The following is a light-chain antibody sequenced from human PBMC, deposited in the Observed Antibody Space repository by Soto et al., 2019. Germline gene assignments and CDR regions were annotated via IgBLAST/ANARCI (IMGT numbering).Light chain of an antibody. J-gene: IGKJ1*01. V-gene: IGKV3-20*01. CDR1: QSVSSSY. CDR3: QQYGSSAWT. CDR2: GAS. Sequence: ESVLTQSPGTLSLSPGERATLSCRARQSVSSSYFAWYQQKPGQAPRLLIYGASSRATGIPDRFSGSVSGPDFTLTISRLEPEDFAVYYCQQYGSSAWTFGQGTKVEIK.